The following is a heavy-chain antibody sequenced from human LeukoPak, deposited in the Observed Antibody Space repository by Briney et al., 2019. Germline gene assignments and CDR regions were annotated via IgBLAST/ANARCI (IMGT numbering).Heavy chain of an antibody. D-gene: IGHD5-18*01. V-gene: IGHV4-61*02. J-gene: IGHJ4*02. CDR2: IYTSGST. Sequence: PSETLSLTXTVSSGSISSGSYYWSWIRQPAGKGLKWIGRIYTSGSTNYNPSLKSRVTISVDTSKNQFSLKLSSVTAADTAVYYCAREGQGYSYGNFDYWGQGTLVTVSS. CDR3: AREGQGYSYGNFDY. CDR1: SGSISSGSYY.